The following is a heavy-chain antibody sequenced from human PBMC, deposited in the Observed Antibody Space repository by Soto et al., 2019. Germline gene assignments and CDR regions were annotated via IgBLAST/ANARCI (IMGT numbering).Heavy chain of an antibody. J-gene: IGHJ4*02. Sequence: EVQLVESGGGLVQPGGSLRLSCAASGFTFSDHYMDWVRQAPGKGLEWVGRIRNKANRYSTEYAAYVKGRFTISRDESENSLYLQMNSLKTEDTAVYYCARAGVAGVANYRYFDCWGQGTLVTVSS. CDR3: ARAGVAGVANYRYFDC. CDR1: GFTFSDHY. CDR2: IRNKANRYST. D-gene: IGHD6-19*01. V-gene: IGHV3-72*01.